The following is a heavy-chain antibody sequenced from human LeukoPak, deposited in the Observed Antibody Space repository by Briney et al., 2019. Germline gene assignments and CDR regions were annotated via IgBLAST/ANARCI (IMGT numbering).Heavy chain of an antibody. Sequence: GGSLRLSCAASGFTFSSYGMHWVRQAPGKGLEWVAVIWYDGSKKYYADSVKGRSTISRDNSKNTLYLQMNSLRVEDTAVYYCARAQDYDSSGYVDAFDMWGQGTMVTVSS. D-gene: IGHD3-22*01. V-gene: IGHV3-33*08. CDR2: IWYDGSKK. CDR1: GFTFSSYG. J-gene: IGHJ3*02. CDR3: ARAQDYDSSGYVDAFDM.